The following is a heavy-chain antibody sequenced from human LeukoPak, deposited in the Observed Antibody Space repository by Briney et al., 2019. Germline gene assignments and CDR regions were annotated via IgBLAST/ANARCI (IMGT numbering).Heavy chain of an antibody. CDR1: GDSISTYY. V-gene: IGHV4-59*01. Sequence: PSETLSFTCSFSGDSISTYYWSWIRQSPGPGLEWIGHIYSSGNTDHNSSLKSRVTISVDTSKSQFSLRLSSVTATDTAVYYCARLRWQLVGPYFDYWGQGILVTVSS. D-gene: IGHD1-26*01. J-gene: IGHJ4*02. CDR3: ARLRWQLVGPYFDY. CDR2: IYSSGNT.